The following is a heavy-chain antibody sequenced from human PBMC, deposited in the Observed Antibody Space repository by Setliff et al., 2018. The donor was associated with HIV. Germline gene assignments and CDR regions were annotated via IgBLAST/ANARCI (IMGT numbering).Heavy chain of an antibody. V-gene: IGHV4-59*08. J-gene: IGHJ4*02. Sequence: SETLSLTCTISGGSISSYYWSWIRQPPGKGLEWIGYIYYSGSANHNPSLKSRVSMSVDTSKNQFSLNLTSVTAADTAVYYCARRRAGTYYRSFNYWGPGALVTVSS. CDR2: IYYSGSA. CDR1: GGSISSYY. CDR3: ARRRAGTYYRSFNY. D-gene: IGHD3-10*01.